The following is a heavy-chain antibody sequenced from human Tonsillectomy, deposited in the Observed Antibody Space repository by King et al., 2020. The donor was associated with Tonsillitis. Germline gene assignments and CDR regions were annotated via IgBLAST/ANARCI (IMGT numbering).Heavy chain of an antibody. CDR3: ARPGYSYGRHFDY. J-gene: IGHJ4*02. CDR1: GYSFTSYW. Sequence: VQLVESGAEVKKPGESLKISCKGSGYSFTSYWIGLVSQMPGKGLEWMGIIYPGDSDTRYSPSFQGQVTISADKSISTAYLQWSSLKASDTAMYYCARPGYSYGRHFDYWGQGTLVTVSS. CDR2: IYPGDSDT. D-gene: IGHD5-18*01. V-gene: IGHV5-51*03.